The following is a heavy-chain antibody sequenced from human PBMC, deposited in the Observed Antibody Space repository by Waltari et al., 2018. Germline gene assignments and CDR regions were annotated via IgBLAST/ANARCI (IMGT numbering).Heavy chain of an antibody. CDR2: INHSGST. V-gene: IGHV4-34*01. D-gene: IGHD3-10*01. CDR3: ASRLWFGES. J-gene: IGHJ5*02. CDR1: GGSFSGYY. Sequence: QVQLQQWGAGLLKPSETLSLTCAVYGGSFSGYYWSWIRPPPGKGLEWIGEINHSGSTNYNPSLKSRVTISVHTSKNQFSLKLSSVTAADTAVYYCASRLWFGESWGQGTLVTVSS.